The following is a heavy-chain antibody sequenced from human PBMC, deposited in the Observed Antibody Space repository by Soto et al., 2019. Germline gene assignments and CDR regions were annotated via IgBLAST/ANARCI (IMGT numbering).Heavy chain of an antibody. V-gene: IGHV4-59*01. D-gene: IGHD2-2*02. CDR1: DGSINSYY. J-gene: IGHJ4*02. CDR2: IYYSGST. Sequence: SVPICVRNTVADGSINSYYWRWIRQTPGKGLEWIGYIYYSGSTNYNPSLKSRVTISVDTSKNQFSLKLSSVTAADTAVYYCARGSIPAAIYYFDYWGQGTLVTVSS. CDR3: ARGSIPAAIYYFDY.